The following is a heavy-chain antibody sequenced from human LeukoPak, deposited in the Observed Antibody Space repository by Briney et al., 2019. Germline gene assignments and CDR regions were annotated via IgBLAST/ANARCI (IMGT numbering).Heavy chain of an antibody. V-gene: IGHV3-21*01. CDR3: ARGPSVWFGPLLGGNWFDP. D-gene: IGHD3-10*01. J-gene: IGHJ5*02. Sequence: GGSLRLSCAASGFTFSSYSMNWVRQAPGKGLEWVSSISSSSSYIYYADSVKGRFTISRDNAKNSLYLQMNSLRAEDTAVYYCARGPSVWFGPLLGGNWFDPWGQGTLVTVSS. CDR1: GFTFSSYS. CDR2: ISSSSSYI.